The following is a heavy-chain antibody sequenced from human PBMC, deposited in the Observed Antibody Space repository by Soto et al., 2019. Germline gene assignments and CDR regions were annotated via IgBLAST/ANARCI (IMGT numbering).Heavy chain of an antibody. J-gene: IGHJ3*02. Sequence: SVKVSCKASGFTFTSSAVQWVRQARGQRLEWIGWIVVGSGNTNYAQKFQERVTITRDMSTSTAYMELSSLRSEDTAVYYCATEQQLEDAFDIWGQGTMVTVSS. CDR3: ATEQQLEDAFDI. V-gene: IGHV1-58*01. D-gene: IGHD6-13*01. CDR2: IVVGSGNT. CDR1: GFTFTSSA.